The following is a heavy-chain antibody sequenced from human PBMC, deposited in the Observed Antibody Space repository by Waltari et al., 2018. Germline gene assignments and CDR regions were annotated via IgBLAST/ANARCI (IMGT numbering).Heavy chain of an antibody. CDR2: IIPIFGTA. D-gene: IGHD3-22*01. CDR1: GGTFSSYA. Sequence: QVQLVQSGAEVKKPGSSVKVSCKASGGTFSSYAISWVRQAPGQGLEWMGGIIPIFGTANYAQKFQGRVTITADESTSTAYMELSSLRSEDTAVYYCARALGYYDSSGYYSGGAFDIWGQGTMVTVSS. V-gene: IGHV1-69*01. J-gene: IGHJ3*02. CDR3: ARALGYYDSSGYYSGGAFDI.